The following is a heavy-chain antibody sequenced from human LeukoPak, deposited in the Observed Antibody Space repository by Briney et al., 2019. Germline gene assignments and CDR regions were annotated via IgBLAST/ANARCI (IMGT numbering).Heavy chain of an antibody. D-gene: IGHD1-1*01. CDR1: GGSISSYY. Sequence: ASETLSLTCTVSGGSISSYYWSWIRQPPGKGLEWIGYIYYSGSTNCNPSLKSRVTISVDTSKNQFSLKLSSVTAADTAVYYCARDLNRSHERWGQGTLVTVSS. J-gene: IGHJ4*02. CDR3: ARDLNRSHER. V-gene: IGHV4-59*01. CDR2: IYYSGST.